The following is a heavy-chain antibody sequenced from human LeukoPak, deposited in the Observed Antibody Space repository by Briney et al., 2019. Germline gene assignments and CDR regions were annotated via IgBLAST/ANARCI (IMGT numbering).Heavy chain of an antibody. J-gene: IGHJ6*02. D-gene: IGHD3-10*01. CDR2: ISSSSSYI. CDR1: GFTFSSYS. V-gene: IGHV3-21*01. Sequence: PGGSLRLSCAASGFTFSSYSMNWVRQAPGKGLEWVSSISSSSSYIYYADSVKGRFTISRDNAKNSLYLQMNSLRAEDTAVYYCARDTMVRGVIGYGMDVWGQGTTVTVSS. CDR3: ARDTMVRGVIGYGMDV.